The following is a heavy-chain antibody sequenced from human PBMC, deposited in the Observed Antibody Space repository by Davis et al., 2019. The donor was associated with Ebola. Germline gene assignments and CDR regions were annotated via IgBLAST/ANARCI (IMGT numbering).Heavy chain of an antibody. Sequence: PGGSLRLSCVASGFNFRTYAIHWVRQAPGKGLKWVAVISHDGINKYYADSVKGRITVSRDNSKNTVYLEMNGLRPEDTAQYYCARSTWMGATPLDYWGQGTLLTVSS. J-gene: IGHJ4*02. CDR2: ISHDGINK. CDR3: ARSTWMGATPLDY. D-gene: IGHD1-26*01. V-gene: IGHV3-30-3*01. CDR1: GFNFRTYA.